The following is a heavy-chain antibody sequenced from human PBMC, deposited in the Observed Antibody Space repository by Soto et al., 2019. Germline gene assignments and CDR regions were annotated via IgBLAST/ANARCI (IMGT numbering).Heavy chain of an antibody. CDR1: GGTFNSYA. V-gene: IGHV1-69*01. CDR3: ARVGSAAASAGLGYYNYPMDV. CDR2: IIPIFGKV. Sequence: QVQLVQSGAEVKKSGSSVMVSCKASGGTFNSYALSWVRQASGQGLEWMGGIIPIFGKVNFAQNFQGRVTITADESTSTAYMELSSLGSEDTAVYYCARVGSAAASAGLGYYNYPMDVWGQGTTVIVSS. D-gene: IGHD6-13*01. J-gene: IGHJ6*02.